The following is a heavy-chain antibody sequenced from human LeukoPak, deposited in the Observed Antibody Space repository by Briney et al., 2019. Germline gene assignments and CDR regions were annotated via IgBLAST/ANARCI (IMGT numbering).Heavy chain of an antibody. V-gene: IGHV3-74*01. CDR3: VRDLGGRSGH. D-gene: IGHD1-26*01. J-gene: IGHJ4*02. CDR2: INDDGSTT. Sequence: GGSLRLSCAASGFTFSSNWMHWVRQAPGKGLVWGSRINDDGSTTNYADSVKGRSTIFRDNAKNTLYLQMNSLRAEDTAVYYCVRDLGGRSGHWGQGTLVTVSS. CDR1: GFTFSSNW.